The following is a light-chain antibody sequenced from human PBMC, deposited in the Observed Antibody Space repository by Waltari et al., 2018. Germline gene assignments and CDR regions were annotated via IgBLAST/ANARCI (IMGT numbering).Light chain of an antibody. CDR3: QQYNNWPPLT. Sequence: EIVMTQSPATLSVSPGERATLSCRASQSVSSNLAWYQQKPGQAPRLLISGASTRATGIPARFSCSGSGTEFTLTISSRQSEDFAVYYCQQYNNWPPLTFGGGTKVEIK. V-gene: IGKV3-15*01. CDR2: GAS. CDR1: QSVSSN. J-gene: IGKJ4*01.